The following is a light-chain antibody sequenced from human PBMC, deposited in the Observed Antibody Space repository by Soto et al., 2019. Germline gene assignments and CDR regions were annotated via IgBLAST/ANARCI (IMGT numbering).Light chain of an antibody. CDR2: WAS. J-gene: IGKJ2*01. V-gene: IGKV4-1*01. Sequence: DIVMTQSPDSLAVSLGERATINCKSSQSVLYSSNNKNYLAWYQQKPGQPPKLLFYWASTRESGVPDRFSGSESGTDFTLTISSLQAEDVAVYYCQQYYNTPYTFGQGTKLEIK. CDR3: QQYYNTPYT. CDR1: QSVLYSSNNKNY.